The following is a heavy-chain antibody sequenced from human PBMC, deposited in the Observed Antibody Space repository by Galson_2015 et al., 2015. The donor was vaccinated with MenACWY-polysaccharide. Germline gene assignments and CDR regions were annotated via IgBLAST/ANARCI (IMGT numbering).Heavy chain of an antibody. CDR3: AKDRVLVPAASRDVDY. J-gene: IGHJ4*02. CDR2: IKQSGSEK. D-gene: IGHD2-2*01. Sequence: SLRLSCAASGFPSSDSWMTWLRQAPGKGLEWVATIKQSGSEKYYVDSVEGRFTVSRDNAKNSLYLQMNSLRAEDTAVYYCAKDRVLVPAASRDVDYWGQGTLVTVSS. V-gene: IGHV3-7*01. CDR1: GFPSSDSW.